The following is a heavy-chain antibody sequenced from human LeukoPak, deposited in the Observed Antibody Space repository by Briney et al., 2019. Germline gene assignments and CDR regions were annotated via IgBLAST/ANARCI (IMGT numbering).Heavy chain of an antibody. D-gene: IGHD5-24*01. CDR3: ARVILTATIPPDAFDI. V-gene: IGHV3-23*01. Sequence: GGSLRLSCAASEFPFSSYAMSWVRQAPGKGLEWVSAISGSGGSTYYADSVKGRFTISRDNSKNTLYLQMNSLRAEDTAVYYCARVILTATIPPDAFDIWGQGTMVTVSS. J-gene: IGHJ3*02. CDR2: ISGSGGST. CDR1: EFPFSSYA.